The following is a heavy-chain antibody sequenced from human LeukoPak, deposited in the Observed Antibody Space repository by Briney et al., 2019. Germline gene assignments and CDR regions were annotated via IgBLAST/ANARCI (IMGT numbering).Heavy chain of an antibody. Sequence: SETLSLTCAVYGGSFSGYYWSWIRQPPGKGLEWIGEINHSGSTNYNPSLKSRVTISVDTSKNQSSLKLSSVTAADTAVYYCARGLRGVSLYHYFDYWGQGTLVTVSS. V-gene: IGHV4-34*01. CDR1: GGSFSGYY. CDR3: ARGLRGVSLYHYFDY. D-gene: IGHD3-16*02. J-gene: IGHJ4*02. CDR2: INHSGST.